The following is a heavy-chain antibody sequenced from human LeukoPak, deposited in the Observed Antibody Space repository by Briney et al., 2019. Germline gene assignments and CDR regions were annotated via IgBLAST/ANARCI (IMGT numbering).Heavy chain of an antibody. V-gene: IGHV4-59*08. J-gene: IGHJ3*02. CDR2: IYYSGST. D-gene: IGHD2-8*01. Sequence: SETLSLTCTVYGGSISSYYWSWIRQPPGKGLEWIGYIYYSGSTNYNPSLKSRVTISVDTSKNQFSLKLNSMTAADTAVYYCARHGRANGLDIWGQGTMVTVSS. CDR1: GGSISSYY. CDR3: ARHGRANGLDI.